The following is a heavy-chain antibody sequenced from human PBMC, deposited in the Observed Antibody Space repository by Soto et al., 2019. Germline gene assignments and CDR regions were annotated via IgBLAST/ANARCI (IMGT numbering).Heavy chain of an antibody. J-gene: IGHJ3*02. CDR1: GFTFSSYS. D-gene: IGHD7-27*01. CDR2: ITAAGGTM. CDR3: ARQNISAWGADPFDT. V-gene: IGHV3-48*02. Sequence: EVQLVESGGALVQPGGSLRLSCAASGFTFSSYSMDWVRQAPGMGLEWVSYITAAGGTMYYADSVKGRFTTSRDNAQSSLSRQKNSRRDEDTSVYFCARQNISAWGADPFDTWGQGTTVTVSS.